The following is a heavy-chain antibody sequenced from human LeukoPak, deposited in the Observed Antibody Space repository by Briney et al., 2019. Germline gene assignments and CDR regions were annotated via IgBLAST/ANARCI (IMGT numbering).Heavy chain of an antibody. CDR3: ATSPYYYDGSGSHFDY. D-gene: IGHD3-22*01. V-gene: IGHV3-23*01. CDR2: ICGSIGST. J-gene: IGHJ4*02. CDR1: GFTFSSYA. Sequence: GGSLRLSCAASGFTFSSYAMSWVRQAPGKGLEWVSTICGSIGSTYYADSVKGRFTISRDNSKNTLYLQMNSLTVEDTAVYYCATSPYYYDGSGSHFDYWGQGTLVTVSS.